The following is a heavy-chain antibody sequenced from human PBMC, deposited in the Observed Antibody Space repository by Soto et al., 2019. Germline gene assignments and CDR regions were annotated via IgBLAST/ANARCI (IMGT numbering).Heavy chain of an antibody. J-gene: IGHJ6*02. CDR3: ARMGDVPYYYYGMDV. V-gene: IGHV1-18*01. CDR1: GYTFTSYG. Sequence: QVQLVQSGAEVKKPGASVKVSCKASGYTFTSYGISWVRQAPGQGLEWMGWINGYNGNTNHAQKLQGRVTTSTDTSTSTAYMELRSLRSDDSAVYYCARMGDVPYYYYGMDVWGQGTTVTVSS. CDR2: INGYNGNT. D-gene: IGHD3-16*01.